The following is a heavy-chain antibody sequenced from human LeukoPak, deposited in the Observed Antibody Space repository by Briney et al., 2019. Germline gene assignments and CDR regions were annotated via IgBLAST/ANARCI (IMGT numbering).Heavy chain of an antibody. CDR1: GGSISSGGYY. D-gene: IGHD6-13*01. Sequence: SETLSLTCTVSGGSISSGGYYWSWIRQHPGKGLEWIGYIYYSGSTYYNPSLKSRVTISVDTSKNQFSLKLSSVTAADTAVYYCARDNSANVRSSWYRWFDPWGQGTLVTVSS. CDR2: IYYSGST. CDR3: ARDNSANVRSSWYRWFDP. V-gene: IGHV4-31*03. J-gene: IGHJ5*02.